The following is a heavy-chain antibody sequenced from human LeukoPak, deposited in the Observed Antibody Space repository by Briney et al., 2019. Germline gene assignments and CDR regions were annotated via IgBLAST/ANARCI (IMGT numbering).Heavy chain of an antibody. D-gene: IGHD4-17*01. J-gene: IGHJ4*02. CDR2: IIPIFGTA. CDR3: ARDSPYGDYTFDY. CDR1: GGTFSSYA. V-gene: IGHV1-69*06. Sequence: SVKVSCKASGGTFSSYAISWVRQAPGQGLEWMGGIIPIFGTANYAQKFQGRVTITADKSTSTAYMELSRLRSDDTAVYYCARDSPYGDYTFDYWGQGTLVTVSS.